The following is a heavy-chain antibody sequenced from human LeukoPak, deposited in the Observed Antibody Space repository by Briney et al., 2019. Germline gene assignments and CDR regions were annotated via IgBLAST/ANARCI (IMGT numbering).Heavy chain of an antibody. J-gene: IGHJ4*02. CDR3: TEGSETFAY. CDR1: GFIFSDYS. Sequence: GGSLRLSCAASGFIFSDYSVNWVCQAPGKGLEWVSSIDSTSTYIYYADSVKGRFTISRDNAKNSLFLQMNSLRAEDTAVYYCTEGSETFAYWGQGTLVTVSS. D-gene: IGHD3-10*01. CDR2: IDSTSTYI. V-gene: IGHV3-21*01.